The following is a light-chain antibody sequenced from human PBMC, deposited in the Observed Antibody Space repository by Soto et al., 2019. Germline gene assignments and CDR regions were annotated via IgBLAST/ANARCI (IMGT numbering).Light chain of an antibody. V-gene: IGKV3-11*01. J-gene: IGKJ1*01. Sequence: EIVLTQSPATLSLSPGERATLSCRASQSVSSYLAWYQQKPGQAPRLLIYDASNRATGLPARFSGSGSGTDFTPTIRSLEPEDFAVYYCQQRSNWPPWTFGQGTKVEIK. CDR3: QQRSNWPPWT. CDR1: QSVSSY. CDR2: DAS.